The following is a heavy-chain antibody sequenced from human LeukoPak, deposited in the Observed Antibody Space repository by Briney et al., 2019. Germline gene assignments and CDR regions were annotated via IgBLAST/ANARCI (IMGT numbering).Heavy chain of an antibody. J-gene: IGHJ4*02. V-gene: IGHV3-33*08. CDR2: IWYDGSNK. Sequence: GGSLRLSCAASGFTFSSYGMPWVRQAPGKGLEWVAVIWYDGSNKYYADSVKGRFTISRDNSKNTLYLQMNSLRAEDTAVYYCARAHCSGGSCYQGAFDYWGQGTLVTVSS. CDR3: ARAHCSGGSCYQGAFDY. D-gene: IGHD2-15*01. CDR1: GFTFSSYG.